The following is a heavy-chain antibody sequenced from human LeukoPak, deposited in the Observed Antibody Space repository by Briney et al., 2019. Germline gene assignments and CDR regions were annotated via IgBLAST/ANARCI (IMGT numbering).Heavy chain of an antibody. CDR1: GGTLSSYA. CDR2: IIPIFGTA. V-gene: IGHV1-69*05. CDR3: ATLTTVTPGHFDY. Sequence: GASVKVSCKASGGTLSSYAISWVRQAPGQGLEWMGRIIPIFGTANYAQKFQGRVTITTDESTSTAYMELSSLRSEDTAVYYCATLTTVTPGHFDYWGQGTLVTVSS. D-gene: IGHD4-17*01. J-gene: IGHJ4*02.